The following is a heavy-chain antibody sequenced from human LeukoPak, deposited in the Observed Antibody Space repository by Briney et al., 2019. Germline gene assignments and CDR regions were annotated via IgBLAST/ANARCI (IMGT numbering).Heavy chain of an antibody. CDR2: IIPILGIA. CDR3: ARGEGSSGSYRPSHAFDI. D-gene: IGHD1-26*01. Sequence: ASVKVSCKASGGTFSSYAISWVRQAPGQGLEWMGRIIPILGIANYAQKFQGRVTITADKSTSTAYMELSSLRSEDTAVYYCARGEGSSGSYRPSHAFDIWGQGTMVTVSS. CDR1: GGTFSSYA. V-gene: IGHV1-69*04. J-gene: IGHJ3*02.